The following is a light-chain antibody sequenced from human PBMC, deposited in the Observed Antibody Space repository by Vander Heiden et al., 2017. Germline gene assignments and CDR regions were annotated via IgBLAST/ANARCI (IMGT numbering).Light chain of an antibody. CDR2: GAS. CDR1: QSVSSSY. Sequence: EIVLTQSPGTLSLSPGERATLSCRASQSVSSSYLAWYQQKPGQAPRLLIYGASSSATGIPDRFSGRGSGTDFTLTISRLDPEDFAVYYCLQDCSSSFTFGHGTKVDIK. V-gene: IGKV3-20*01. J-gene: IGKJ3*01. CDR3: LQDCSSSFT.